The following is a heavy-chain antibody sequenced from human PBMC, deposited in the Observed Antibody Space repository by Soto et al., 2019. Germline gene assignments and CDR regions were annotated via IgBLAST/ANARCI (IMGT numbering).Heavy chain of an antibody. V-gene: IGHV3-53*01. J-gene: IGHJ3*02. CDR1: GFTVSGNY. Sequence: EVQLVESGGGLIQPGGSLRLSCAASGFTVSGNYMSWVRQAPGKGLECVSVIYSDGSTYYADSVKGRFTISRDNSKNTPYLQMNSLRAEDTAMYYCAKGGDYYDSSGYYSVGTFDIWGQGTMVTVSS. CDR2: IYSDGST. CDR3: AKGGDYYDSSGYYSVGTFDI. D-gene: IGHD3-22*01.